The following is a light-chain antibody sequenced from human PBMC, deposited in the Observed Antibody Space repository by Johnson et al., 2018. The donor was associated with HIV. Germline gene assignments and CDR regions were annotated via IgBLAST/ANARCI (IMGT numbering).Light chain of an antibody. J-gene: IGLJ1*01. CDR3: GTWDSSLSAFV. V-gene: IGLV1-51*01. CDR1: SSNIGNNY. CDR2: DND. Sequence: QSVLTQSPSVSAAPGQKVTISCSGSSSNIGNNYVSWYQQLPGRAPKLLIYDNDKRPSGIPDRFSGSKSGTSATLGITGPQTGDEANYYCGTWDSSLSAFVFGTGTKVTVL.